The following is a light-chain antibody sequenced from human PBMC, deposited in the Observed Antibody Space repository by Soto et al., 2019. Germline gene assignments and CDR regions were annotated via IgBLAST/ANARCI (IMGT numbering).Light chain of an antibody. CDR1: SSDVGGYNY. CDR3: ASHAGSLNFDIL. CDR2: EVT. Sequence: QSALTQPPSASGSPGQSVTISCTGTSSDVGGYNYVSWYQHLPGKAPKLMIYEVTKRPSGVPDRFSGSKSGNTAALTVSGLQAEDEAYYYCASHAGSLNFDILFGGGTKLTVL. J-gene: IGLJ2*01. V-gene: IGLV2-8*01.